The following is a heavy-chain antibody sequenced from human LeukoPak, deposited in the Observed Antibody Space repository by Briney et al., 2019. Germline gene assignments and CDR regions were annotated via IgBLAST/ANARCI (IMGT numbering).Heavy chain of an antibody. CDR2: IIPILGIA. Sequence: SVKVSCKASGGAFNNYTVNWVRQAPGQGLEWMGRIIPILGIANYAQKFQGRVTITADTSTSTVYMELSSLRSEDTAVYYCARGYGGSLPAATLTDWFDPWGQGSLVTVSS. D-gene: IGHD2-2*01. V-gene: IGHV1-69*02. CDR3: ARGYGGSLPAATLTDWFDP. CDR1: GGAFNNYT. J-gene: IGHJ5*02.